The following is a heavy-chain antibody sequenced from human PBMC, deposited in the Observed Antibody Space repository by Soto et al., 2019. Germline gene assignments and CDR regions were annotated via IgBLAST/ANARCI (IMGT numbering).Heavy chain of an antibody. V-gene: IGHV5-10-1*01. D-gene: IGHD6-13*01. CDR2: IDPGQSYF. J-gene: IGHJ5*02. CDR3: AVFSSTRLGDGHLAS. Sequence: GESLKISCKASGYSLRTHWINWVRQMPGKGLEWMGRIDPGQSYFSYNPSFQGHVTISADKSTSTAYLQWNSLEASDTAIYYCAVFSSTRLGDGHLASWGPGTLVTVSS. CDR1: GYSLRTHW.